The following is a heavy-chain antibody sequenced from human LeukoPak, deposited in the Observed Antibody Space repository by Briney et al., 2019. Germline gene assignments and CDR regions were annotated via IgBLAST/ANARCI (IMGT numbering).Heavy chain of an antibody. D-gene: IGHD5-18*01. J-gene: IGHJ4*02. Sequence: GGSLRLSCTASGFTFSSFNMNWVRQAPGKGLEWVSSIGSSSTYEYYADSVKGRFTISRDNAKNSLYLQMDSLRDEDTAVYYCARERGYSYGYGDYWSQGTLVTVSS. CDR2: IGSSSTYE. V-gene: IGHV3-21*01. CDR3: ARERGYSYGYGDY. CDR1: GFTFSSFN.